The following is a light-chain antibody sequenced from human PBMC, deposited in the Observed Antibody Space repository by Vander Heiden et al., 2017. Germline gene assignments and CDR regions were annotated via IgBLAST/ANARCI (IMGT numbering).Light chain of an antibody. J-gene: IGKJ1*01. V-gene: IGKV3-15*01. CDR3: HQNNYSPRT. Sequence: TQSPATLSVSPGERATLSCRASQSIGTNLAWYQQKPGQAPRLLFYGASARAAGIPARFGASGSGTDFTLTISSLQPEDSAVYYCHQNNYSPRTFGQGTKVEIK. CDR1: QSIGTN. CDR2: GAS.